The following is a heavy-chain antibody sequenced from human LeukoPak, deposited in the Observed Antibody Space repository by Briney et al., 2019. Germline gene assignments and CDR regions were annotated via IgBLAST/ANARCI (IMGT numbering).Heavy chain of an antibody. CDR3: ARGPFWSGSYYGMDV. CDR2: LYYSSNT. V-gene: IGHV4-39*01. D-gene: IGHD3-3*01. Sequence: SETLSLTCAVSGGSISNNNYFCGWIRQPPGKGLEWIGSLYYSSNTYYNPPLESRVTISVDMSKNQFSLRLNSVTAADTAVYYCARGPFWSGSYYGMDVWGQGTTVTVSS. J-gene: IGHJ6*02. CDR1: GGSISNNNYF.